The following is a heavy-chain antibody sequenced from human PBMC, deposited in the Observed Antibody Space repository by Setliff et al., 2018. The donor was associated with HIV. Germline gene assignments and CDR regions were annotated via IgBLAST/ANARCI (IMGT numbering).Heavy chain of an antibody. CDR3: ARDGSYYDSSAYLGGRYYYYGMDV. CDR2: IFYSGSS. CDR1: GGSISSSSYY. Sequence: SETLSLTCTVSGGSISSSSYYWGWIRQPPGKGLEWIANIFYSGSSYYNPSLKSRVTISVDTSKNQCSLKLSSVTAADTAVYYCARDGSYYDSSAYLGGRYYYYGMDVWGQGTKVTAP. V-gene: IGHV4-39*07. J-gene: IGHJ6*02. D-gene: IGHD3-22*01.